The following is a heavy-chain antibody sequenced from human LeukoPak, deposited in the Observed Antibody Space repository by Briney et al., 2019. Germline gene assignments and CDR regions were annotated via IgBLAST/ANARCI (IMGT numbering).Heavy chain of an antibody. Sequence: GGSLRLSCAASGFTFSSYSMNWVRQAPGKGLEWVSSISSSSSYIYYADSVKGRFTISRDNAKNSLYLQMNSLRAEDTAVYYCARDQVKSGSYYERSAFDIWGQGTMVTVSS. CDR1: GFTFSSYS. CDR2: ISSSSSYI. J-gene: IGHJ3*02. V-gene: IGHV3-21*01. CDR3: ARDQVKSGSYYERSAFDI. D-gene: IGHD1-26*01.